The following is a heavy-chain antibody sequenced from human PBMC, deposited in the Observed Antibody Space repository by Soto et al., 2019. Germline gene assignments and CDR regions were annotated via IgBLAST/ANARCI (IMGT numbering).Heavy chain of an antibody. D-gene: IGHD6-13*01. V-gene: IGHV3-23*01. J-gene: IGHJ4*02. Sequence: VQLLESGGGLVQPGGSLRLSCAASGFTFXNYAMSWVRQAPGKGLEWVSAVSGSGGNTYYADSVQGRFTISRDNSKNMLNLQMNSLRAEDTAVYYCAKLNLFVSAAAGRGPFDYWGQGTLVTVSS. CDR3: AKLNLFVSAAAGRGPFDY. CDR1: GFTFXNYA. CDR2: VSGSGGNT.